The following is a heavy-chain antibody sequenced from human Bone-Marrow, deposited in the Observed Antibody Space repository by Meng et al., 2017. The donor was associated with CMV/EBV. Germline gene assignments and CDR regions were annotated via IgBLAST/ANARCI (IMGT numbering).Heavy chain of an antibody. CDR2: ISWNRGSI. CDR3: AKVRYSGSYWANYFDY. J-gene: IGHJ4*02. D-gene: IGHD1-26*01. V-gene: IGHV3-9*01. CDR1: GFTFDDYA. Sequence: SLKISCAASGFTFDDYAMHWVRQAPGKGLEWVSGISWNRGSIGYADSVKGRFTISRDNAKNSLYLQMNSLRAEDTALYYCAKVRYSGSYWANYFDYWGQGTLVTVSS.